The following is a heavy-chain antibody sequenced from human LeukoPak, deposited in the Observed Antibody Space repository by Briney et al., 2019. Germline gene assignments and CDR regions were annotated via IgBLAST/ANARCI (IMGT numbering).Heavy chain of an antibody. CDR1: GFTFSSYA. D-gene: IGHD3-10*01. V-gene: IGHV3-30*01. CDR3: ARDGGPYGSGRRGTFDP. CDR2: ISYDGSNK. J-gene: IGHJ5*02. Sequence: GGSLSLSCAASGFTFSSYAMHWVRQAPGKGLEWVAVISYDGSNKYYADSVKGRFTISRDNSKNTLYLQMNSLRAEDTAVYYCARDGGPYGSGRRGTFDPWGQGTLVTVSS.